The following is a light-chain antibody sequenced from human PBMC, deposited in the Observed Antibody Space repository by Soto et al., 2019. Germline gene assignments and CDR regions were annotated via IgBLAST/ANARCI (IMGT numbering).Light chain of an antibody. Sequence: DVVMTQSPLSLPVTPGEPASISCRSSQSLLHGNGYNYLAWFLQKAGQSPQLLIYLASSRASGVPDRFSGSGLGTDFTLEISSVEAEDVGVYYCMQLLHPPLTFGGGTKVDIK. J-gene: IGKJ4*01. CDR3: MQLLHPPLT. CDR1: QSLLHGNGYNY. CDR2: LAS. V-gene: IGKV2-28*01.